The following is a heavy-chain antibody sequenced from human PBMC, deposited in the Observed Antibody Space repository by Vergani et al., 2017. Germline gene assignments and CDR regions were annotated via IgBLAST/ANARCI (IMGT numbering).Heavy chain of an antibody. Sequence: QVQLQESGPGLVKPSETLSLTCTVSGGSISSHYWSWIRQPPGKGLEWIGYIYYSGSTNYNPSLKSRVTISVDTSKNQFSLKLSSVTAADTAVYYCARDCSSSSCPGAWYFDLWGRGTLVTVSS. J-gene: IGHJ2*01. CDR2: IYYSGST. V-gene: IGHV4-59*11. D-gene: IGHD2-2*01. CDR3: ARDCSSSSCPGAWYFDL. CDR1: GGSISSHY.